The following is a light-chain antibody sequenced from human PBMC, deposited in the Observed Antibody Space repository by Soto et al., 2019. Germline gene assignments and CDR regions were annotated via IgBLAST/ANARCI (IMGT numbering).Light chain of an antibody. Sequence: SYELTQPPSVSVAPEKTATITCGGNNIGHKRVHWYRQKPGQAPVLLISYDSDRPSGIPERSSGSNSENTATLTISRVEAGDEADYYCQVWDIMTDNYVFGSGTKLTVL. CDR1: NIGHKR. CDR3: QVWDIMTDNYV. CDR2: YDS. V-gene: IGLV3-21*04. J-gene: IGLJ1*01.